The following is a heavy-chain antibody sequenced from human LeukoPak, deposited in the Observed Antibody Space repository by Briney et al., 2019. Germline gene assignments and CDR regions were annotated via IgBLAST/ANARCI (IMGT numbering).Heavy chain of an antibody. V-gene: IGHV1-24*01. D-gene: IGHD6-19*01. J-gene: IGHJ4*02. CDR3: AILAVAGNYFDY. Sequence: ASVKVSCKVSGYTLTELSMHWVRQAPGKGLEWMGGFDPEDGETIYAQKFQGRVTMTEDTSTDTAYMELSSLRSEDTAVYYCAILAVAGNYFDYWGQGTLVTVSS. CDR1: GYTLTELS. CDR2: FDPEDGET.